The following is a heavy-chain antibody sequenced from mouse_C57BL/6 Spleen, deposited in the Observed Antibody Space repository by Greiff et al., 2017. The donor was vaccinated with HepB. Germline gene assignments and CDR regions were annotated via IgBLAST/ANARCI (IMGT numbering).Heavy chain of an antibody. CDR1: GYTFTSYW. D-gene: IGHD2-9*01. Sequence: VQLQQSGAELVKPGASVKLSCKASGYTFTSYWMHWVKQRPGQGLEWIGMIHPNSGSTNYNEKFKSKAKLTVDKSSSTAYMQLSSLTSEDSAVYFCSYYGYDGAWFAYGGQGTLVTVSA. CDR2: IHPNSGST. J-gene: IGHJ3*01. V-gene: IGHV1-64*01. CDR3: SYYGYDGAWFAY.